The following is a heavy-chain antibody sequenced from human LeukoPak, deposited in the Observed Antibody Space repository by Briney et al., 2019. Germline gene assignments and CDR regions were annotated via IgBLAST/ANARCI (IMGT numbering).Heavy chain of an antibody. J-gene: IGHJ4*02. D-gene: IGHD3-3*01. V-gene: IGHV4-34*01. CDR1: GESYTAYY. Sequence: SETLSLTCAEYGESYTAYYWSWIRETPGEGLEWIGDIDRRGTANYNPSLKSRLTISADASKNQFSLKLNSVTDADTAVYYCAVGITILGVAASFDSWGQGNLVIVSS. CDR2: IDRRGTA. CDR3: AVGITILGVAASFDS.